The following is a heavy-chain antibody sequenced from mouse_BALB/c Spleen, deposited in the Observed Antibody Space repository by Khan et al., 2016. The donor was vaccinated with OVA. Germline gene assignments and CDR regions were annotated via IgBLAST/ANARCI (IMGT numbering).Heavy chain of an antibody. CDR2: IDPSDSYT. D-gene: IGHD2-9*01. CDR1: GYTFTSYW. J-gene: IGHJ4*01. Sequence: QVQLQQPGAELVKPGASVKLSCKASGYTFTSYWMHWVKQRPGQGLEWIGEIDPSDSYTNYNQKFKGKATLTVDKSSSTAYMQLSSLTSEDSAVYSYAREGTTYYGNDRAMDYWGQGTSVTVSS. V-gene: IGHV1-69*02. CDR3: AREGTTYYGNDRAMDY.